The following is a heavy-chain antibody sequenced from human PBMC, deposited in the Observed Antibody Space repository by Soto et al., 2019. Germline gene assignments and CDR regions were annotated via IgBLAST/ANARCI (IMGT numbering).Heavy chain of an antibody. J-gene: IGHJ3*02. V-gene: IGHV3-23*01. CDR3: AKKGLGSLATYCSTGDCHYAFDI. D-gene: IGHD2-15*01. CDR2: ISGGGDGT. CDR1: GFTFSSYW. Sequence: GGSLRLSCGASGFTFSSYWMHWVRQAPGKGLVWVSTISGGGDGTYYADSVRGRFTISRENSRNTVYLQMNSLRAEDTAVYYCAKKGLGSLATYCSTGDCHYAFDIWGQGTMVTVSS.